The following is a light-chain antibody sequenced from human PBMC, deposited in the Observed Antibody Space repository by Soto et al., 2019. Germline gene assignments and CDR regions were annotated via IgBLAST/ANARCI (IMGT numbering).Light chain of an antibody. CDR2: DAS. CDR1: QSISSW. Sequence: IQMTQSPSTLSASVGDRGTLTCRASQSISSWLAWYQQKPGKAPKLLSYDASSLESGVPSRFRGSGSGTEFTLTISSLKPDDFETYYCQQYNSYSQTFGQGTKVDIK. CDR3: QQYNSYSQT. J-gene: IGKJ1*01. V-gene: IGKV1-5*01.